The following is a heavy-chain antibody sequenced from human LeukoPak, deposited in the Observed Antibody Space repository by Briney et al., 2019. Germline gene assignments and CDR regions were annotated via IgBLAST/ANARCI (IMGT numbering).Heavy chain of an antibody. Sequence: PGGSLRLSRAASGFTFSSYAMSWVRQAPGKGLERVSAISGSGGSTYYADSVKGRFTISRDNSKNTLYLQMNSLRAEDTAVYYCAKHDGVRGPYGMDVWGEGTTVTVSS. J-gene: IGHJ6*04. CDR2: ISGSGGST. CDR3: AKHDGVRGPYGMDV. V-gene: IGHV3-23*01. D-gene: IGHD3-10*01. CDR1: GFTFSSYA.